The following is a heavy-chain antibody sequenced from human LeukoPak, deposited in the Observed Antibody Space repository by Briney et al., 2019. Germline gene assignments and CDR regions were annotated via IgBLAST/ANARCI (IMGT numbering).Heavy chain of an antibody. CDR1: GDSITGYY. J-gene: IGHJ4*02. D-gene: IGHD5-18*01. CDR3: ARVASGYNYGPPDY. V-gene: IGHV4-39*07. CDR2: IYYTGNT. Sequence: PSETLSLNCSVSGDSITGYYWGWIRQPPGKGLEWIGNIYYTGNTYYNSSLKSRVTISVDTSKNQFSLNLSSVTAADTAVYYCARVASGYNYGPPDYWGQGTLVTVSS.